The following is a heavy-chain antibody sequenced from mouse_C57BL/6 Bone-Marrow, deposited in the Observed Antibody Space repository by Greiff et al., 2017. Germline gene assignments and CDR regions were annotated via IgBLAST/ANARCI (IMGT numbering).Heavy chain of an antibody. CDR3: SYYDYDAGFAY. J-gene: IGHJ3*01. D-gene: IGHD2-4*01. V-gene: IGHV1-83*01. CDR2: YPGSGNTY. Sequence: VQLKQSGPELVKPGASVKMSCKASGYTFTDYYMHWVKQKPGKGLEWIGEIYPGSGNTYYNEKFKGKATLTADTSSSTAYMQLSSLTSEDSAVYFCASYYDYDAGFAYWGQGTLVTVSA. CDR1: YTFTDYYM.